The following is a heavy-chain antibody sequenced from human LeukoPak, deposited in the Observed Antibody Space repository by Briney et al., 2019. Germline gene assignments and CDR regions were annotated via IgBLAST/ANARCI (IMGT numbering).Heavy chain of an antibody. V-gene: IGHV3-30-3*01. J-gene: IGHJ2*01. CDR3: ARGPGGDGRDWYFEL. Sequence: GGSLRLSCAASGFIFGTYAMHWVRQPPGKGPEGVAVISYDGTNNYYADSVKGRFTISRDNAKNTLCLQMNSLMGEYTAVYYCARGPGGDGRDWYFELWGRGALVTVSA. CDR2: ISYDGTNN. CDR1: GFIFGTYA. D-gene: IGHD2-21*02.